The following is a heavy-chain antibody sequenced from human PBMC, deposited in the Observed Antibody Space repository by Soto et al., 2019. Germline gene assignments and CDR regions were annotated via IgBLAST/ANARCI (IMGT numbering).Heavy chain of an antibody. CDR3: ARDLGPFNRYYYDSSGYYSGY. D-gene: IGHD3-22*01. J-gene: IGHJ4*02. Sequence: QVQLVQSGAEVKKPGASVKVSCKASGYTFTSYGISWVRQAPGQGLEWMGWISAYNGNTNYAQKLHGKVTMTTDTSTSTAYMELRSLRSDDTAVYYCARDLGPFNRYYYDSSGYYSGYWGQGTLVTVSS. CDR1: GYTFTSYG. CDR2: ISAYNGNT. V-gene: IGHV1-18*01.